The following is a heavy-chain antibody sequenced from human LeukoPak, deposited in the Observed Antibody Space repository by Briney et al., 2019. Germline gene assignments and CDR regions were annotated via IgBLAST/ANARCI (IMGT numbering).Heavy chain of an antibody. J-gene: IGHJ4*02. CDR3: ARDATPDGIIFDY. CDR1: RFTFSSHW. Sequence: PGGSLRLSCAASRFTFSSHWMNWVRQAPGKGLEWVANMNQDGSEKYYVDSVKGRFTISRDNAKNSLYLQMNSLGAEDTAVYYCARDATPDGIIFDYWGQGTLVTVSS. D-gene: IGHD3-16*01. CDR2: MNQDGSEK. V-gene: IGHV3-7*05.